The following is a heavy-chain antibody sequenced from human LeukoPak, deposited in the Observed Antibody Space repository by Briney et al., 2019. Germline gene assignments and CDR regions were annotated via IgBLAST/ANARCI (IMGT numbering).Heavy chain of an antibody. V-gene: IGHV4-31*03. Sequence: SQTLSLTCTVSGGSISSGGYYWSWIRQHPGKGLEWIGYIYYSGSTYYNPSLKSRVTISVDTSKNQFSLKLSSVTAADTAVYYCARVPRGYSRYFDYRGQGTLVTVSS. CDR2: IYYSGST. CDR3: ARVPRGYSRYFDY. CDR1: GGSISSGGYY. J-gene: IGHJ4*02. D-gene: IGHD6-13*01.